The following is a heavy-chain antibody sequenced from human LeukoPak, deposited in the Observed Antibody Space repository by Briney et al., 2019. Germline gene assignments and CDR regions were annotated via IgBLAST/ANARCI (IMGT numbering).Heavy chain of an antibody. D-gene: IGHD6-13*01. Sequence: GESLKISCKGSGYSFTSYWFAWVRQMPGKGLEWMGIIYPGDSDTRYSPSFQGQVTISADKSISTAYLQWSSLKASDTAMYYCARPGIAAAGTLYFDYWGQGTLVTVSS. CDR1: GYSFTSYW. V-gene: IGHV5-51*01. CDR3: ARPGIAAAGTLYFDY. CDR2: IYPGDSDT. J-gene: IGHJ4*02.